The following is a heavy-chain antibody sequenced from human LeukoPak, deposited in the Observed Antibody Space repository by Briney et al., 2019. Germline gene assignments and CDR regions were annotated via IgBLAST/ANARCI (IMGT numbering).Heavy chain of an antibody. J-gene: IGHJ6*02. CDR1: GYTFIGYY. V-gene: IGHV1-46*01. Sequence: ASVKVSCKASGYTFIGYYMHWVRQAPGQGLEWMGIINPSGGSTTYAQKFQGRVTMTRNTSISTAYMELSSLRSEDTAVYYCARAVSSSSWFSYYYYYGMDVWGQGTTVTVSS. CDR3: ARAVSSSSWFSYYYYYGMDV. CDR2: INPSGGST. D-gene: IGHD6-13*01.